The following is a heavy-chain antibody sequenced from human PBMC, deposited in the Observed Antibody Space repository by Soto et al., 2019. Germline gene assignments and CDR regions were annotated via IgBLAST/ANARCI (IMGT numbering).Heavy chain of an antibody. V-gene: IGHV2-5*02. CDR2: IYWDDDK. Sequence: QITLKESGPTLVRPTQTLTLTCTFSGFSLSTSGVGVGWIRQPPGKALEWLALIYWDDDKRYSPSLKSRLTIPKETSKNQVVLTMPNMDPVDTATYYCAHSRCGGDCLQSYSSHYYYGMDVWGQGTTVTVSS. CDR3: AHSRCGGDCLQSYSSHYYYGMDV. CDR1: GFSLSTSGVG. D-gene: IGHD2-21*02. J-gene: IGHJ6*02.